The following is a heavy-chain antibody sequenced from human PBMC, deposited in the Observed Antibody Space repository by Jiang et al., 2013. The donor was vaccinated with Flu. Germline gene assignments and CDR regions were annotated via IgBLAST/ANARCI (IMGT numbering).Heavy chain of an antibody. CDR2: IYHSGST. V-gene: IGHV4-38-2*02. Sequence: GSGLVKPSETLSLTCTVSGYSISSGYYWGWIRQPPGKGLEWIGSIYHSGSTYYNPSLKSRVTISVDTSKNQFSLKLSSVTAADTAVYYCARLTGGSHSSGWYAFDYWGQGTLVTVSS. D-gene: IGHD6-19*01. CDR1: GYSISSGYY. J-gene: IGHJ4*02. CDR3: ARLTGGSHSSGWYAFDY.